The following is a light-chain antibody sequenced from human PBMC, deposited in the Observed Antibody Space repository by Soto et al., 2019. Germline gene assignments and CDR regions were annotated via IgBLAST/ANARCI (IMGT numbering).Light chain of an antibody. CDR3: SSYTRSSTWV. CDR1: SSDVGGYTF. V-gene: IGLV2-14*01. CDR2: EVS. J-gene: IGLJ3*02. Sequence: QSALTQPASVSGSPGQSISISCTGTSSDVGGYTFVSWYQQFPDKAPRLIIYEVSNRPSGVSNRFSGSKSGNTASLTISGLQAEDESDSYCSSYTRSSTWVFGGGTQLTVL.